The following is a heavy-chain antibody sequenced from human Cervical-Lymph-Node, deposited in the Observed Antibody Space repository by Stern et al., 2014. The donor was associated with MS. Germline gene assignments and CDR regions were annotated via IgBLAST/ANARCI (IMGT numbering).Heavy chain of an antibody. CDR1: GGSVSSSTYY. J-gene: IGHJ4*02. CDR2: IYYTGRT. V-gene: IGHV4-39*01. CDR3: ARQGSFDFWSG. Sequence: VQLQQSGPGLVKPSETLSLTCTVSGGSVSSSTYYWGWIRQPPGKNLEWIGSIYYTGRTYYNPSLTSRLTISIDASKNQFYLQLPSVTAADTAVYYCARQGSFDFWSGWGQGTLVTVSS. D-gene: IGHD3-3*01.